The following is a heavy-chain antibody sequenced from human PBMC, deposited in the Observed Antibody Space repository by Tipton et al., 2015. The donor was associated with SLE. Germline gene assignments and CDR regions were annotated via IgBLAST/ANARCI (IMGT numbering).Heavy chain of an antibody. D-gene: IGHD1-26*01. J-gene: IGHJ4*02. CDR1: GWSLNDYY. CDR2: IFHTGST. CDR3: ARVPSGQGAYHFDS. Sequence: TLSLTCAVYGWSLNDYYWTWIRQPPGKGLQWIGEIFHTGSTEYNPSLKSRLTISLDTSKNQFSLRLNSVTAADTAVYYCARVPSGQGAYHFDSWGQGTLVIVS. V-gene: IGHV4-34*12.